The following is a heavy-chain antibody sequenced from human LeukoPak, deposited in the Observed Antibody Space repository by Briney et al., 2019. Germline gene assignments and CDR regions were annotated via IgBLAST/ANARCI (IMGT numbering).Heavy chain of an antibody. CDR1: GVTFSRYW. Sequence: GGALRLSCADSGVTFSRYWMSWGRQAPGKGGGRGAHIKQEGREKYYVESVRGGFTISRDNAKTSLYLQMNRLRAEDTAVYYCARSCSSTSCYQRGMDVWGQGTTVTVSS. CDR2: IKQEGREK. CDR3: ARSCSSTSCYQRGMDV. V-gene: IGHV3-7*01. D-gene: IGHD2-2*01. J-gene: IGHJ6*02.